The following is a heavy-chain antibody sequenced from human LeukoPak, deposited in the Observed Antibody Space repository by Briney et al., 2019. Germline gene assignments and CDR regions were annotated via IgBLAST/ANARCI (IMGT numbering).Heavy chain of an antibody. CDR2: MNPNSGNS. J-gene: IGHJ6*03. CDR1: GYTFTNFH. Sequence: ASVKVSCKASGYTFTNFHINWVRQATGQGLEWMGWMNPNSGNSGYAQKFQDRVTITRNTSISTAYMELSSLRSEDTAVYYCARDWGVTGRPGYMDVWGKGTTVTVSS. CDR3: ARDWGVTGRPGYMDV. V-gene: IGHV1-8*03. D-gene: IGHD6-6*01.